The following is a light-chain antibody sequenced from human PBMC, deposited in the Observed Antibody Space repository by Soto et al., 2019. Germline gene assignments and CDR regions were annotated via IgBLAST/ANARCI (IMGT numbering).Light chain of an antibody. J-gene: IGKJ5*01. Sequence: EIVLTQSPGTLSLSPGESATLSCLASQSVSSSYLAWYQQKPGQAPRLLIYGASSRATGIPDRFSGSGSGTDFTLTISRLEPEDFAVYYCQQYGSSPPITFGQGTRLEIK. V-gene: IGKV3-20*01. CDR3: QQYGSSPPIT. CDR1: QSVSSSY. CDR2: GAS.